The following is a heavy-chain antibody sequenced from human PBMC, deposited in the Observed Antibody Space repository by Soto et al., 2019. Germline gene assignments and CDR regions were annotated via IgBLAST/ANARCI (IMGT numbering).Heavy chain of an antibody. Sequence: GGSLRLSCAASGFTFSSYAMSWVRQAPGKGLEWVSAISGSGGSTYYADSVKGRFTISRDNSKNTLYLQMNSLRAEDMAVYYCAKFSDYVWGSYRSGYFDYWGQGTLVTVSP. CDR3: AKFSDYVWGSYRSGYFDY. J-gene: IGHJ4*02. CDR2: ISGSGGST. D-gene: IGHD3-16*02. V-gene: IGHV3-23*01. CDR1: GFTFSSYA.